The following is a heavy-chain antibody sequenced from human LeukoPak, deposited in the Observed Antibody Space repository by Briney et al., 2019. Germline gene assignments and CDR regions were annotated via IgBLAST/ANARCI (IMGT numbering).Heavy chain of an antibody. CDR3: ARAGLLWHDAFDI. V-gene: IGHV4-30-2*01. CDR2: IYHSGST. D-gene: IGHD3-10*01. Sequence: SETLSLTCAVSGGSISSGDYSWSWIRQPPGKGLEWIGYIYHSGSTYYNPSLKSRVTISVDRSKNQFSLKLSSVTAADTAVYYCARAGLLWHDAFDIWGQGTMVTVSS. CDR1: GGSISSGDYS. J-gene: IGHJ3*02.